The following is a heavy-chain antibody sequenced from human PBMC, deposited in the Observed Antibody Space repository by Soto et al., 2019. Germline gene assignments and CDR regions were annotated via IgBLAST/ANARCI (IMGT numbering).Heavy chain of an antibody. CDR1: GGTFSRYP. CDR2: IIPISGTA. Sequence: QVQLVQSGAEVKKPGSSVKVSCKASGGTFSRYPISWVRQAPGQGLEWMGGIIPISGTADYAPKFQGRVTITADESTSTGYMELRRLTSEDTAVYYCARERSVGYCSTTTYPRPFYYFVMGVWGQGTTVTVSS. D-gene: IGHD2-2*01. CDR3: ARERSVGYCSTTTYPRPFYYFVMGV. J-gene: IGHJ6*02. V-gene: IGHV1-69*01.